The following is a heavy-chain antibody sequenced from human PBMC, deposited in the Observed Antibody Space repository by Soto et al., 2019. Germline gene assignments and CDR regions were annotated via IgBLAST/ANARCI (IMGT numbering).Heavy chain of an antibody. J-gene: IGHJ4*02. Sequence: SETLSLTCAVYGGSFSGYYWSWIRQPPGKGLEWIGEINHSGSTNYNPSLKSRVTISVDTSKNQFSLKLSSVTAADTAVYYCARGNLSPDYWGQGTLVTVSS. CDR3: ARGNLSPDY. CDR2: INHSGST. CDR1: GGSFSGYY. V-gene: IGHV4-34*01.